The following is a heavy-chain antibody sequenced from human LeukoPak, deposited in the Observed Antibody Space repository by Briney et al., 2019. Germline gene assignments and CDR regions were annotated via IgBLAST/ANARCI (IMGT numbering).Heavy chain of an antibody. V-gene: IGHV3-23*01. CDR1: GFTFSSYA. CDR3: ATSDYYDSSGHDAFDI. J-gene: IGHJ3*02. D-gene: IGHD3-22*01. CDR2: ISGRGGST. Sequence: GGSLRLSCAASGFTFSSYAMSWVRQAPGKGLEWVSAISGRGGSTYYADSVKGRFTISRDNSKNKLYLQMNSLRAEDTAVYYCATSDYYDSSGHDAFDIWGQGTMVTVSS.